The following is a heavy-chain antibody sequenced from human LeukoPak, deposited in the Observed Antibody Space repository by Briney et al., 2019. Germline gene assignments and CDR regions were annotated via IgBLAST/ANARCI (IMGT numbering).Heavy chain of an antibody. J-gene: IGHJ5*02. CDR2: FDPEDGET. Sequence: ASVKVSCKVSGYTLTELSMHWVRQAPGKGLEWMGGFDPEDGETIYAQKFQGRVTMTEDTSTDTAYMELSSLRSEDTAVYYCATVIRLLSGRWVWFDPWGQGTLVTVSS. D-gene: IGHD2-21*02. V-gene: IGHV1-24*01. CDR3: ATVIRLLSGRWVWFDP. CDR1: GYTLTELS.